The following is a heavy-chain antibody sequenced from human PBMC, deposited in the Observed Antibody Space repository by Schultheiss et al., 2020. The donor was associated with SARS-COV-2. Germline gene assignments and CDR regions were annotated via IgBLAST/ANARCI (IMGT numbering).Heavy chain of an antibody. D-gene: IGHD3-3*01. J-gene: IGHJ6*02. Sequence: LSLTCTVSGGSISSGGYYWSWIRQPPGKGLEWIGYIYYSGSTNYNPSLKSRVTISVDTSKNQFSLKLSSVTAADTAVYYCARSSNDFWSGYYYYGMDVWGQGTTVTVSS. CDR1: GGSISSGGYY. CDR3: ARSSNDFWSGYYYYGMDV. CDR2: IYYSGST. V-gene: IGHV4-61*08.